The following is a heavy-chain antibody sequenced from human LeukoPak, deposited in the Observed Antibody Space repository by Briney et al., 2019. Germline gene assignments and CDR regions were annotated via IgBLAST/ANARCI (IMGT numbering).Heavy chain of an antibody. CDR3: ARAGRLGIGEDC. CDR1: GGSISSGSYY. V-gene: IGHV4-61*02. D-gene: IGHD7-27*01. Sequence: SQTLSLTCTVSGGSISSGSYYWSWIRQPAGKGLEWIGRIYTSGSTNYNPSLKSRVTISVDTSKNQFSLKLSSVTAADTAVYYCARAGRLGIGEDCWGQGTLVTVSS. CDR2: IYTSGST. J-gene: IGHJ4*02.